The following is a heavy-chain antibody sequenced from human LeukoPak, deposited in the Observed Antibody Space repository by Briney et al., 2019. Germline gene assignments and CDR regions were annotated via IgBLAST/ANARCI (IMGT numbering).Heavy chain of an antibody. CDR1: GFSFSSHG. CDR2: ISHDGNTK. CDR3: AKEGYSYGYYFDY. Sequence: PGGSLRLSCAASGFSFSSHGMHWVRQAPGKGLEWVAVISHDGNTKYYADSVKGRFTISRGNSKNTLYLQMNSLRAEDTAVYYCAKEGYSYGYYFDYWGQGTLVTVSS. V-gene: IGHV3-30*18. D-gene: IGHD5-18*01. J-gene: IGHJ4*02.